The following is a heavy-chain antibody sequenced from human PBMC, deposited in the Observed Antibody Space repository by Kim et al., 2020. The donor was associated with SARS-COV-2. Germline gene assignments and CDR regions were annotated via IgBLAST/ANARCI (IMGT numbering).Heavy chain of an antibody. V-gene: IGHV3-15*01. Sequence: KTDYAAPVKGRLTISRDDSKNTMYLKMNSLKTEDTAVYYCTSDNPADYWGQGTLVTVSS. D-gene: IGHD1-20*01. CDR3: TSDNPADY. J-gene: IGHJ4*02. CDR2: KT.